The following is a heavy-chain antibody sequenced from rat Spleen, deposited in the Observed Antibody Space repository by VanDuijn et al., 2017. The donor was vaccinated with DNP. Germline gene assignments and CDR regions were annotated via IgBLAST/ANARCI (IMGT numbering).Heavy chain of an antibody. V-gene: IGHV3-1*01. CDR2: ISYSGYT. CDR1: GFSITNNY. Sequence: VQLKESGPGLVQPSETLSLTCSVTGFSITNNYWAWIRRFPGNKLEWMGYISYSGYTNYNPSLRGRVSITRDTSKNQFFLQLNSVTTDDTATYYCARLEFGGYTYYFDYWGQGVMVTVSS. D-gene: IGHD1-11*01. CDR3: ARLEFGGYTYYFDY. J-gene: IGHJ2*01.